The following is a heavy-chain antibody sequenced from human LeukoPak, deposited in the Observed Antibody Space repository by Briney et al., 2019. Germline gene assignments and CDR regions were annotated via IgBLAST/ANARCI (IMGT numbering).Heavy chain of an antibody. Sequence: GASVKVSCKASGGTFSSYAISWVRQAPGQGLEWMGGIIPIFGTANYAQKFQGRVTITADESTSTAYMELSSLRSEDTAVYYCASEWYCTNGVCYGYMDVWGKGTTVTVSS. CDR2: IIPIFGTA. D-gene: IGHD2-8*01. J-gene: IGHJ6*03. CDR3: ASEWYCTNGVCYGYMDV. CDR1: GGTFSSYA. V-gene: IGHV1-69*13.